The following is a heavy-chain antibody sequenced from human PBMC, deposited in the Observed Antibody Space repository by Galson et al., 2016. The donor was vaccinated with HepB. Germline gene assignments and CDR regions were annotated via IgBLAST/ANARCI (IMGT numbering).Heavy chain of an antibody. V-gene: IGHV3-23*01. CDR2: ISASADSI. Sequence: SLRLSCAASGFTFSIYAMRWVRQAPGKGLDWVSTISASADSIDYAESVRGRFTISRDNSRNTLFLQMNSLRVDDTAVYYCVKDPSRKAPWGQGTQVTVSS. CDR3: VKDPSRKAP. J-gene: IGHJ5*02. CDR1: GFTFSIYA.